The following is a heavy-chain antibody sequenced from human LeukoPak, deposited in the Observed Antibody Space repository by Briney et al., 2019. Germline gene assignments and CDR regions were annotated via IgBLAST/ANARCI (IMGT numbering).Heavy chain of an antibody. V-gene: IGHV3-23*01. Sequence: QPGGSLRLSCAASGFTFSSYAMSWVRQAPGKGLEWVSAISGSGGITYYADSVKGRFTISRKNTKNTLHLQMTSMRAQTTAVYKCAKDALARLGRHLNGSFDYWGQGTLVTISS. CDR2: ISGSGGIT. J-gene: IGHJ4*02. D-gene: IGHD1-1*01. CDR3: AKDALARLGRHLNGSFDY. CDR1: GFTFSSYA.